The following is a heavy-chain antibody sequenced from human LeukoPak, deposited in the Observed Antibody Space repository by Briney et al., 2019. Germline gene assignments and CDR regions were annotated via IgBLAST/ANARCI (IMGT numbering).Heavy chain of an antibody. J-gene: IGHJ5*02. CDR1: GGSFSGYY. CDR2: INHSGST. CDR3: ARGRPQLLWFGHTGCWFDP. D-gene: IGHD3-10*01. V-gene: IGHV4-34*01. Sequence: PSETLSLTCAVYGGSFSGYYWSWIRQPPGKGLEWIGEINHSGSTNYNPSLKSRVTISVDTSKNQFSLKLSSVTAADTAVYYCARGRPQLLWFGHTGCWFDPWGQGTLVTVSS.